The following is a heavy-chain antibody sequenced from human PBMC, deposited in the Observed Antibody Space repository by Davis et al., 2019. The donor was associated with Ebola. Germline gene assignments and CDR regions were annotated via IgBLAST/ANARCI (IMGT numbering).Heavy chain of an antibody. CDR3: AKEGPLVVPAAAYDY. J-gene: IGHJ4*02. CDR2: ISGSGGST. D-gene: IGHD2-2*01. CDR1: GFTFSSYA. V-gene: IGHV3-23*01. Sequence: GESLKISCAASGFTFSSYAMSWVRQAPGKGLEWVSAISGSGGSTYYADSVKGRFTISRDNSKNTLYLQMNSLRAEDTAVYYCAKEGPLVVPAAAYDYWGQGTLVTVSS.